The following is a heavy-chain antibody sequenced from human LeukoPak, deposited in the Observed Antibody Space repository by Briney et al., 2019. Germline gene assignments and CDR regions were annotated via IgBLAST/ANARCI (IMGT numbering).Heavy chain of an antibody. J-gene: IGHJ6*02. CDR2: IYPGDSDP. Sequence: KPGESLKISCKGSGYIFTTYWIGWVRQMPGKGLEWMGIIYPGDSDPRYSPSFQGQVTISADKSISTAYLQWSSLKASDTAIYYCARQSPQTLFSDCSSTSCHSYFYGMDVWGQGTTVTVSS. CDR1: GYIFTTYW. V-gene: IGHV5-51*01. CDR3: ARQSPQTLFSDCSSTSCHSYFYGMDV. D-gene: IGHD2-2*01.